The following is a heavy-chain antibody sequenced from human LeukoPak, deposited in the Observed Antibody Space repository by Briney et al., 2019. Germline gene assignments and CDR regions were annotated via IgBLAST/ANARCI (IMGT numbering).Heavy chain of an antibody. Sequence: GASVKVSCKASGYTFTGYYMHWVRQAPGQGLEWMGWINPNSGGTNYAQKFQGRVTMTRDTSISTAYMELSRLRSDDTTVYYCARGGEWLARAGFDYWGQGTLVTVSS. CDR1: GYTFTGYY. CDR2: INPNSGGT. V-gene: IGHV1-2*02. CDR3: ARGGEWLARAGFDY. J-gene: IGHJ4*02. D-gene: IGHD5-12*01.